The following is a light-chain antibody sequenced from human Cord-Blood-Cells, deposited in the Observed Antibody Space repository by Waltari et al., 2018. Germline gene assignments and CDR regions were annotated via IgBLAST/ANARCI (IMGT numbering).Light chain of an antibody. CDR3: CSYAGSSTL. V-gene: IGLV2-23*02. Sequence: SALILPATVSASHGQSITASCTVSSSVVGSKNIISGYQQHPGKAPKIMIYEVSKRPSGVSHRFSGSKSGNTASLTISGLQAEDEADYYCCSYAGSSTLLGGGTKLTVL. CDR1: SSVVGSKNI. CDR2: EVS. J-gene: IGLJ2*01.